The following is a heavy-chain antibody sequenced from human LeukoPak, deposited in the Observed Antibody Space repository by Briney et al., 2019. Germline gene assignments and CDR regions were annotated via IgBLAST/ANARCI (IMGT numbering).Heavy chain of an antibody. J-gene: IGHJ6*03. Sequence: SETLSLTCTVSGGSISSNTYYWGWIRQPPGKGLEWIGSIYYSGSTYYNPSLKSRVTISEDTSKKQFSLKVSSVTAADTAVYYCARGLTSGYYGHYYMDVWGKGTTVTVSS. CDR2: IYYSGST. V-gene: IGHV4-39*07. CDR1: GGSISSNTYY. CDR3: ARGLTSGYYGHYYMDV. D-gene: IGHD3-22*01.